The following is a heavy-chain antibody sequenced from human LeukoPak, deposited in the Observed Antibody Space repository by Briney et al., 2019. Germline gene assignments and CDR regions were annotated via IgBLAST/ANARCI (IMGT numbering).Heavy chain of an antibody. V-gene: IGHV3-23*01. CDR1: GFTFSTYG. CDR3: ADGRTGDAFDI. CDR2: ISSSGDST. D-gene: IGHD7-27*01. Sequence: GGTLRLSCAASGFTFSTYGMSWVRQAPGKGLEWVSAISSSGDSTYYADSVKGRFTIPRDNSKNTLYLQMNSLRAEDTAVYYCADGRTGDAFDIWGQGTMVTVSS. J-gene: IGHJ3*02.